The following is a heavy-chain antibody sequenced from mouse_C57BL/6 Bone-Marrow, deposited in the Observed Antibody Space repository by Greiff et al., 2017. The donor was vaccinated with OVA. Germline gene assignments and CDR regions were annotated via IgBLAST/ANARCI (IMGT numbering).Heavy chain of an antibody. D-gene: IGHD2-4*01. CDR3: ASKRDDDYGEGSYYAMDY. CDR1: GYTFTSYW. J-gene: IGHJ4*01. V-gene: IGHV1-69*01. Sequence: VQLQQPGAELVKPGASVKLSCKASGYTFTSYWMHWVKQRPGQGLEWIGEIDPSDSYTNYNQKFKGKSTLTVDKSSSTAYMQLSSLTSEDSAVYNCASKRDDDYGEGSYYAMDYWGQGTSVTVSS. CDR2: IDPSDSYT.